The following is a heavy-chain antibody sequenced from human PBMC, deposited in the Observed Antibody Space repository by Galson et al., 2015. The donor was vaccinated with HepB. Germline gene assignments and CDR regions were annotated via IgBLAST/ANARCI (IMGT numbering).Heavy chain of an antibody. J-gene: IGHJ4*02. V-gene: IGHV3-33*08. D-gene: IGHD2-21*02. CDR1: GFTFSSYG. Sequence: SLRLSCAASGFTFSSYGMHWVRQAPGKGLEWVAVIWYDGSNKYYADPVKGRFTISRDNSKNTLYLQMNSLRAEDTAVYYCARGFRAYCGGDCYYFDYWGQGTLVTVSS. CDR3: ARGFRAYCGGDCYYFDY. CDR2: IWYDGSNK.